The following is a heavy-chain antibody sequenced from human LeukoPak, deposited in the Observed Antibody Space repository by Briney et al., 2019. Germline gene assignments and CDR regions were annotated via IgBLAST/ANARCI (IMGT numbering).Heavy chain of an antibody. CDR2: IYYSGST. CDR3: ARVRRRITIFGVAHNYYYYMDV. CDR1: GGFLSSSSYY. D-gene: IGHD3-3*01. J-gene: IGHJ6*03. Sequence: SETLSLTCTVSGGFLSSSSYYWGWIRQPPGKGLEWIGSIYYSGSTYYNPSLKSRVTISVDTSKNQFFLKLSSVTAADTAVYYCARVRRRITIFGVAHNYYYYMDVWGKGTTVTVSS. V-gene: IGHV4-39*07.